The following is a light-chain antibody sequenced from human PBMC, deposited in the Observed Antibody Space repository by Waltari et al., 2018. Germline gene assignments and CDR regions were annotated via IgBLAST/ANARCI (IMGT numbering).Light chain of an antibody. CDR3: QQYNNWPYT. CDR1: QSVSSN. V-gene: IGKV3-15*01. Sequence: EIVMTQSPATLSVSRGGRAALACGASQSVSSNLAWYQQKPAQAPRLLIYGASTRATGIPARFSAGGSGTEFTLTISSLQSEDFAVYYCQQYNNWPYTFGQGTKLEIK. J-gene: IGKJ2*01. CDR2: GAS.